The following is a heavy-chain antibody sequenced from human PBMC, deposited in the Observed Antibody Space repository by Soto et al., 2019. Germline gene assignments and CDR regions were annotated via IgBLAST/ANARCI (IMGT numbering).Heavy chain of an antibody. J-gene: IGHJ3*02. V-gene: IGHV3-23*01. Sequence: EVQLLESGGGLVQPGGSLRLSCAASAFSFSSYGMSWVRQAPGKGLEWVSHITGSGDSTDYADSVKGRFTISRDNSKNTLFLQMNSLRVEDPAIYFCAKSHRFCTGGSCGAFDTWGHGTMVTAS. D-gene: IGHD2-8*02. CDR3: AKSHRFCTGGSCGAFDT. CDR1: AFSFSSYG. CDR2: ITGSGDST.